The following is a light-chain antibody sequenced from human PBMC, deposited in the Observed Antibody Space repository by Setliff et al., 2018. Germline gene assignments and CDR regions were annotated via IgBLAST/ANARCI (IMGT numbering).Light chain of an antibody. Sequence: QSVLTQPPSASGSPGQSVTISCTGSSSDVGGYNYVSWYQQHPGKAPKLMVFEVTKRPSGVPDRFSGSKSGNTASLTVSGLQAEDEADYFCASYAGKFYFFGSGAKATVL. CDR1: SSDVGGYNY. CDR2: EVT. V-gene: IGLV2-8*01. CDR3: ASYAGKFYF. J-gene: IGLJ1*01.